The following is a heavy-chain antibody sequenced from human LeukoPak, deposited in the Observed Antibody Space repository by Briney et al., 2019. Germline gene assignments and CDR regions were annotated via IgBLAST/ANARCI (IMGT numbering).Heavy chain of an antibody. D-gene: IGHD6-13*01. V-gene: IGHV3-23*01. CDR3: ARCMVLSQGWCNWFDP. Sequence: GGFLRLSCAASGFDLTTYAITLVRPAPAKGLEWVSRIKIGGGGTYYADSVKGRFTISRDNSENTLHLQMNNLRVEDTARYFCARCMVLSQGWCNWFDPWGQGNLVTVSS. J-gene: IGHJ5*02. CDR1: GFDLTTYA. CDR2: IKIGGGGT.